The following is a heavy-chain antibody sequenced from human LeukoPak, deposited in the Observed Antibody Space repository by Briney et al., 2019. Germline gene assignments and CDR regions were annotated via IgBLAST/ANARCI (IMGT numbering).Heavy chain of an antibody. D-gene: IGHD1-20*01. CDR1: GGTFSSYA. CDR3: ASTEMGITGSNGVDFDY. J-gene: IGHJ4*02. V-gene: IGHV1-69*13. CDR2: IIPIFGTA. Sequence: SVKVSCKASGGTFSSYAISWVRQAPGQGLEWMGGIIPIFGTANYAQKFQGRVTITADESTSTAYMELSSLRSEDTAAYYCASTEMGITGSNGVDFDYWGQGTLVTVSS.